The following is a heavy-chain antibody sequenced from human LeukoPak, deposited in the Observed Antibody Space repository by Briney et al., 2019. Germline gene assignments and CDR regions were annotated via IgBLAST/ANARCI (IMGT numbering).Heavy chain of an antibody. Sequence: PGGSLRLSCEASGLTFSSYSMNWVRQAPGKGLEWVSYISSSSSTIYYADSVKGRFTISRDNAKNSLYLQMNSLRDEDTAVYYCARDGMVRGVIIWDAFDIWGQGTMVTVSS. CDR3: ARDGMVRGVIIWDAFDI. D-gene: IGHD3-10*01. J-gene: IGHJ3*02. CDR1: GLTFSSYS. CDR2: ISSSSSTI. V-gene: IGHV3-48*02.